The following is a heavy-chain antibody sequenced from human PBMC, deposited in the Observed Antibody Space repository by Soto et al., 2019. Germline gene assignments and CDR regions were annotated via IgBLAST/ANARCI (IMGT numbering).Heavy chain of an antibody. CDR2: IKSKTDGGTT. J-gene: IGHJ4*02. D-gene: IGHD3-16*01. Sequence: EVQLVESGGGLVKPGGSLRLYCAASGFTFSNAWMNWFRQARGKGLEWVGRIKSKTDGGTTDYAATVKGRFTISRDDSKNTLHLQMNSLKTEDTAVYYCTTDGTHLGTGFDYWGQGTLVTVSS. CDR1: GFTFSNAW. CDR3: TTDGTHLGTGFDY. V-gene: IGHV3-15*07.